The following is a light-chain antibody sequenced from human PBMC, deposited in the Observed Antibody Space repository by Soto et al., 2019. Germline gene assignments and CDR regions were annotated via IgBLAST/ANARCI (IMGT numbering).Light chain of an antibody. J-gene: IGKJ5*01. V-gene: IGKV2-28*01. CDR2: LGS. Sequence: EILMDQSPLALPVTHGERHSISCRSAQSLLHSNGYNSLEWYLQTPGQSPQILIYLGSSRSSGVPDRFSGSGSGTDFTLQLSRVEAEDVWVYYCMQDLQNPPTFGQGTRLEIK. CDR1: QSLLHSNGYNS. CDR3: MQDLQNPPT.